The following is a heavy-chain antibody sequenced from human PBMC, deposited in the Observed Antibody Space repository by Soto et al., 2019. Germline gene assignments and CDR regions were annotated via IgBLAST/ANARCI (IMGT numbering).Heavy chain of an antibody. CDR2: IIPILGIA. CDR3: ASGARGYSYGYIDY. V-gene: IGHV1-69*02. Sequence: QVQLVQSGAEVKKPGSSVKVSCKASGGTFSSYTISWVRQAPGQGLEWMGRIIPILGIANYAQKFQGRVTITADKSTSTAYRELSSLRSEDTAVYYCASGARGYSYGYIDYWGQGTLVTVSS. D-gene: IGHD5-18*01. J-gene: IGHJ4*02. CDR1: GGTFSSYT.